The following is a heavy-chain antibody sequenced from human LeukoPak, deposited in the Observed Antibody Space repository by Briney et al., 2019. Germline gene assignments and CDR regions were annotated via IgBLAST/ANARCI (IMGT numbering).Heavy chain of an antibody. CDR2: MNPNSGAT. V-gene: IGHV1-2*02. D-gene: IGHD6-13*01. CDR1: GGTFSSSA. Sequence: ASVKVSCQASGGTFSSSAISWVRQAPGQGLEWMGWMNPNSGATNYAQKFQGRVTMTRDTSISTPYMELSRLRSDDTAVYYCARVRIGQQLDKYYYYAMDVWGQGTTVTVSS. J-gene: IGHJ6*02. CDR3: ARVRIGQQLDKYYYYAMDV.